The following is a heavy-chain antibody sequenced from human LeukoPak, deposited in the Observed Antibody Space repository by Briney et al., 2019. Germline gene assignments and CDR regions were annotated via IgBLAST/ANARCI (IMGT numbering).Heavy chain of an antibody. V-gene: IGHV4-59*08. Sequence: SETLSLTCTVSGDSISSFYWNWIRRPPGKGLEWIAYINYSGSTNYNPSLKSRVTISIHTSKNQFSLKLSSVTAADTAVYYCAKQSPDSSGWYDFDYWGQGTLVTVSS. CDR2: INYSGST. J-gene: IGHJ4*02. D-gene: IGHD6-19*01. CDR1: GDSISSFY. CDR3: AKQSPDSSGWYDFDY.